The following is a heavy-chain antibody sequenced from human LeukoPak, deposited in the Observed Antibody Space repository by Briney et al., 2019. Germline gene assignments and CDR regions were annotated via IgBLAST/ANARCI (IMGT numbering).Heavy chain of an antibody. V-gene: IGHV1-2*02. CDR1: GYTLTSYA. D-gene: IGHD3-10*01. CDR3: ARGDYYGSPKVVAA. CDR2: INPNSGDT. Sequence: ASVKVSCKASGYTLTSYAMNWVRQAPGQGLEWMGWINPNSGDTNYAQKFQDRVTMTRDTSISTAYIELNLLRSDDTAVYYCARGDYYGSPKVVAAWGQGTLVTVSS. J-gene: IGHJ5*02.